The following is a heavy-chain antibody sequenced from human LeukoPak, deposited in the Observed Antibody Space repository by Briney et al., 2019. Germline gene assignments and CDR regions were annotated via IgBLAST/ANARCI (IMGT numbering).Heavy chain of an antibody. J-gene: IGHJ3*01. CDR3: ARDVVLRGVDAFDV. D-gene: IGHD3-10*01. Sequence: PGGSLRLYCAASGFTFNIYWMHWVRQAPGKGLVWVSRINSDGSDITYADSVKGRFTTSRDNAKNTLYLQMNSLRAEDTAVYYCARDVVLRGVDAFDVWGQGTMATVSS. CDR2: INSDGSDI. CDR1: GFTFNIYW. V-gene: IGHV3-74*01.